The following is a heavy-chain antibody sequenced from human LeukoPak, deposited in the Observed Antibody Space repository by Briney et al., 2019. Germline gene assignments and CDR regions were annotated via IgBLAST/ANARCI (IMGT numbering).Heavy chain of an antibody. V-gene: IGHV4-59*08. CDR3: ARLGFCRGDNCLDDY. J-gene: IGHJ4*02. Sequence: PSETLSLTCTVSGGSISPHYWSWFRQPPGKGPEYIGYIYYTGGTNYKPSLQSRVTISLDTSKNRFSLKLNSMTATDTAVYYCARLGFCRGDNCLDDYWGQGTQVTVSS. CDR2: IYYTGGT. D-gene: IGHD2-15*01. CDR1: GGSISPHY.